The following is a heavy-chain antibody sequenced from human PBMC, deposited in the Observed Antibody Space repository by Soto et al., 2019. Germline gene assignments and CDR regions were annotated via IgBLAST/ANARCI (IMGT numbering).Heavy chain of an antibody. CDR3: VRDIPGHWYFDL. CDR2: ISYDGSNK. J-gene: IGHJ2*01. CDR1: GFTFSSFA. Sequence: QVQLVESGGGVVQPGRSLRLSCTASGFTFSSFAMQWVRQAAGKGLERVAVISYDGSNKYYADSVKGRFTISRDNSKNTLYVQMNSLRAEDTALYYCVRDIPGHWYFDLWGRGTLVTVSS. V-gene: IGHV3-30-3*01.